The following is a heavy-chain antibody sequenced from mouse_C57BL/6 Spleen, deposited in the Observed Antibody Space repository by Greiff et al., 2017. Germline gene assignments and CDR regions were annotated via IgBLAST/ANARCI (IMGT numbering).Heavy chain of an antibody. Sequence: QVQLKQSGAELARPGASVKLSCKASGYTFTSYGISWVKQRTGQGLEWIGEIYPRSGNTYYNEKFKGKATLTADKSSSTAYMELRSLTSEDSAVYFCAPRDAMDYWGQGTSVTVSS. J-gene: IGHJ4*01. CDR3: APRDAMDY. CDR2: IYPRSGNT. CDR1: GYTFTSYG. V-gene: IGHV1-81*01.